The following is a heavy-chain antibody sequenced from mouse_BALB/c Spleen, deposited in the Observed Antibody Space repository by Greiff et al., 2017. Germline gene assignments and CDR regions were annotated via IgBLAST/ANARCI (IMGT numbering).Heavy chain of an antibody. CDR1: GYTFTSYV. V-gene: IGHV1-14*01. D-gene: IGHD1-1*01. CDR3: ARPDYYGSSPAWFAY. CDR2: INPYNDGT. J-gene: IGHJ3*01. Sequence: EVQLQQSGPELVKPGASVKMSCKASGYTFTSYVMHWVMQKPGQGLEWIGYINPYNDGTKYNEKFKGKATLTSDKSSSTAYMELSSLTSEDSAVYYCARPDYYGSSPAWFAYWGQGTLVTVSA.